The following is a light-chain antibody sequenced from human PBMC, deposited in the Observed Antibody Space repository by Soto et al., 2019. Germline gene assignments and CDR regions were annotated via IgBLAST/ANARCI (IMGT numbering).Light chain of an antibody. J-gene: IGKJ2*01. CDR3: QQYYSTPYT. V-gene: IGKV4-1*01. CDR1: QSVLYSSNNKNY. Sequence: DIVMTQSPDSLAVSLGERATINCKSSQSVLYSSNNKNYLAWYQQKPGQPPKLLIYWASTLESGVPDRFSGSGSWTDFTLTISSLQAEDVSVYYCQQYYSTPYTFGQGTKLEI. CDR2: WAS.